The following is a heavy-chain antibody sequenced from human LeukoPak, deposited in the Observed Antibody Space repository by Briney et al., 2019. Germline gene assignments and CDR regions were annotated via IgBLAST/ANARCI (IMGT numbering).Heavy chain of an antibody. Sequence: GASVKVSCKASAYTFTSYYIHWVRQAPGQGLEYLGIIRPRGGSTDYAQKFQGRVTTTRDTSTSTVYMELSSLRSEDTAVYFCAREPPDNYWFDPWGQGTLVTVSS. D-gene: IGHD1-14*01. CDR3: AREPPDNYWFDP. CDR1: AYTFTSYY. CDR2: IRPRGGST. J-gene: IGHJ5*02. V-gene: IGHV1-46*01.